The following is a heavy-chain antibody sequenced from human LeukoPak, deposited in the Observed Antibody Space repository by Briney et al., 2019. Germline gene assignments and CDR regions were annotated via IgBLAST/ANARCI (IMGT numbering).Heavy chain of an antibody. CDR1: GGSFSGYY. Sequence: PSETLSLTCAVYGGSFSGYYWSWIRQPPGKGLEWIGEINHSGSTNYNPSLKSRVTISVDTSKNQFSLKLSSVTAADTAVYYCARASSVYYYGMDVWGQGTTVTVSS. CDR2: INHSGST. J-gene: IGHJ6*02. V-gene: IGHV4-34*01. CDR3: ARASSVYYYGMDV.